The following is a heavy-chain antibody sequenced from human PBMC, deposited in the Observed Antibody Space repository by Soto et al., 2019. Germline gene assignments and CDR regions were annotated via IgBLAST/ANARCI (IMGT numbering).Heavy chain of an antibody. CDR1: GFAVSSTSYD. CDR2: IHYSGST. Sequence: QVQLQESGPGLVKPSETLSLTCTVSGFAVSSTSYDWSWIRQPPGKCLEWIGSIHYSGSTNYNPSLTSRVTISVDTSKIRFSLKLSSVTAADTAVFYCVSALEHLSFASWGQGTLVTVSS. CDR3: VSALEHLSFAS. D-gene: IGHD3-16*02. J-gene: IGHJ4*02. V-gene: IGHV4-61*01.